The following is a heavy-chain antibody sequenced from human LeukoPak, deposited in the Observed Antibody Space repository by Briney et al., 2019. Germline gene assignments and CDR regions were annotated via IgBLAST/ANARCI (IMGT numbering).Heavy chain of an antibody. CDR3: AKHYRGWELKRGYFDY. CDR2: VNGDESSR. V-gene: IGHV3-74*01. J-gene: IGHJ4*02. CDR1: GFTFRRYW. Sequence: PGGSLRLSCEASGFTFRRYWMHWVRQAPAKGLVWVSRVNGDESSRSYADSAKGRCTISRDNAKNTLYLQMNSLMTEDTAVYYCAKHYRGWELKRGYFDYWGQGTLVTVSS. D-gene: IGHD1-26*01.